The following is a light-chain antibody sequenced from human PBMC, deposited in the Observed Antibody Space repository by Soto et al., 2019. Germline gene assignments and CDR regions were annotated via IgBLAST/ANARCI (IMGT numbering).Light chain of an antibody. CDR3: SSYAGSGTDV. V-gene: IGLV2-23*01. Sequence: QSALTQPTSVSGSPGQSITISCIGTSSDVGYYNLVSWYQQHPGKAPKLMIFEGSKRPSGVASRFSGSKSVNKASLIISGLQAEDEVDYYCSSYAGSGTDVFGTGTKLTVL. CDR1: SSDVGYYNL. CDR2: EGS. J-gene: IGLJ1*01.